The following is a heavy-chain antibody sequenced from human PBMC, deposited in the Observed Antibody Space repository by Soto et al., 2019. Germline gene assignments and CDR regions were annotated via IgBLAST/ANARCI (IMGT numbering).Heavy chain of an antibody. CDR3: ARQLVVRMRAFDF. Sequence: SETLSLTCIVSGNSITNYYWNWIRQPAGKGLEWIGRLYTTGSTNYNPSLKSRVTMSVDTSKNHFSLKLRSVTAADTAVYYCARQLVVRMRAFDFWGQGTMVTVS. CDR2: LYTTGST. V-gene: IGHV4-4*07. J-gene: IGHJ3*01. D-gene: IGHD3-22*01. CDR1: GNSITNYY.